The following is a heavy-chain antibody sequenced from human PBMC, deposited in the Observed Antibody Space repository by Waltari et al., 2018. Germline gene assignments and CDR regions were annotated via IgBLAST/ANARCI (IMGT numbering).Heavy chain of an antibody. Sequence: QVQLQQWGAGLLKPSETLSLTCAVYGGSFSGYYWSWIRQPPGKGLEWIGEINHSGSTNYNPSLKSRVTISVDTSKNQFALKLSSVTAADTAVYYCARGRVIDGWGQGTLVTVSS. CDR2: INHSGST. CDR1: GGSFSGYY. J-gene: IGHJ4*02. V-gene: IGHV4-34*01. D-gene: IGHD2-21*01. CDR3: ARGRVIDG.